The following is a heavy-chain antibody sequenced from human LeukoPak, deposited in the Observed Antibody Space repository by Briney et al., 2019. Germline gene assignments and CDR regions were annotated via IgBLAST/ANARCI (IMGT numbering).Heavy chain of an antibody. CDR2: IYYSGST. CDR3: ASSPRGVAGTFDY. V-gene: IGHV4-31*03. D-gene: IGHD6-19*01. J-gene: IGHJ4*02. CDR1: GGSISSGGYY. Sequence: PSETLSLTCTVSGGSISSGGYYWSWIRQHPGKGLEWIGYIYYSGSTHYNPSLKSRVTISVDTSKNQFSLKLSSVTAADTAVYYCASSPRGVAGTFDYWGQGTLVTVSS.